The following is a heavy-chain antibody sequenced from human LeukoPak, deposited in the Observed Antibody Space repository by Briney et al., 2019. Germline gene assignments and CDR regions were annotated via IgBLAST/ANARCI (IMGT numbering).Heavy chain of an antibody. Sequence: PSETLSLTCTVSGGSITSSSYYWGWIRQPPGKGLEWIGSIYYSGRTYYNSSLKTRVTISVDTSKNQFSLKLSSVTAADTAVYYCARDKQLDWAHYYYYYMDVWGKGTTVTVSS. J-gene: IGHJ6*03. V-gene: IGHV4-39*07. CDR3: ARDKQLDWAHYYYYYMDV. CDR2: IYYSGRT. D-gene: IGHD1-1*01. CDR1: GGSITSSSYY.